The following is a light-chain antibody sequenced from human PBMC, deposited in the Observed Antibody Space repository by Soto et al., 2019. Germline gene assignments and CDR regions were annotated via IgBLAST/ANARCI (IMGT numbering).Light chain of an antibody. CDR2: GAS. CDR3: QQYGSSPWT. Sequence: EIVLTQSPGTLSLSPGERATLSCRASHTISSSYLAWYQQKPGQAPRLLIYGASSRATGIPDRFSGSGSGTNFTLTISRLEPEDFAVYYCQQYGSSPWTFGQGTKVDNK. CDR1: HTISSSY. V-gene: IGKV3-20*01. J-gene: IGKJ1*01.